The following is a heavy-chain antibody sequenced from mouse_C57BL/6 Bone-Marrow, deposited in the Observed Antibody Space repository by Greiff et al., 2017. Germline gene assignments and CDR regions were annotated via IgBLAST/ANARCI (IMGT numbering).Heavy chain of an antibody. CDR3: TTDYYGSSSYYYAMDY. V-gene: IGHV14-4*01. D-gene: IGHD1-1*01. J-gene: IGHJ4*01. Sequence: EVQRVESGAELVRPGASVKLSCTASGFNIKDDYMHWVKQRPEQGLEWIGWIDPENGDTEYASKFQGKATITADTSSNTAYLQLSSLTSEDTAVYYCTTDYYGSSSYYYAMDYWGQGTSVTVSS. CDR1: GFNIKDDY. CDR2: IDPENGDT.